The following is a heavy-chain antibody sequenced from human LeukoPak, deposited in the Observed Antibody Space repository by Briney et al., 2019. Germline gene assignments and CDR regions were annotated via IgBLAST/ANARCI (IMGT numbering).Heavy chain of an antibody. CDR2: IYPGDSDT. V-gene: IGHV5-51*01. CDR3: ARHPSYTSGWPLDY. D-gene: IGHD6-19*01. CDR1: GYSFSNYW. Sequence: GESLKISCKGSGYSFSNYWIGWVRQMPGKGLEWMGIIYPGDSDTRYSPSFQGQVTISADKSITTAYLQWSSLKASDTAMYYCARHPSYTSGWPLDYWGQGTLVTVSS. J-gene: IGHJ4*02.